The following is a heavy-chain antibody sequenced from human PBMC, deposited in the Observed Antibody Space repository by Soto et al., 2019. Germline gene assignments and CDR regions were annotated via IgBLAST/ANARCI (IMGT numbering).Heavy chain of an antibody. CDR3: APGRGRSGSFRPFDY. CDR1: GFTFSSYA. J-gene: IGHJ4*02. V-gene: IGHV3-23*01. CDR2: ISAGAVAT. Sequence: GGSLRLSCAASGFTFSSYAMSWVRQAPGKGLEWVSAISAGAVATNYADSVKGRFTISRANSKNTLYLQMNNLRAEDTAVYYCAPGRGRSGSFRPFDYWGQGALVTVSS. D-gene: IGHD3-22*01.